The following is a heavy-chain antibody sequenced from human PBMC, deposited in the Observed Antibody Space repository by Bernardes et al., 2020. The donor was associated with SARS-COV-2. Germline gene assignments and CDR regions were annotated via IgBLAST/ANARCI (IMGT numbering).Heavy chain of an antibody. D-gene: IGHD2-8*01. CDR2: INSDGSRT. J-gene: IGHJ6*02. CDR3: VRAGTTKRNAMDV. CDR1: GLTLSSHW. V-gene: IGHV3-74*01. Sequence: GSLRLSCAASGLTLSSHWMHWVRQAPGKGLVWVSRINSDGSRTDYADSVKDRFTISRDNAKKTVYLQMNSLRGDDTAVYYCVRAGTTKRNAMDVWGQGTTVTVSS.